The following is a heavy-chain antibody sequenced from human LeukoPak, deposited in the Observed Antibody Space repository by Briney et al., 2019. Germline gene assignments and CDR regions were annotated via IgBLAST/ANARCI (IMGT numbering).Heavy chain of an antibody. Sequence: GGSLRLSCAASGFTFSNTWMSWVRQAPGKGLEWVGRIKSKTDGGTTDYAAPVKGRFTISRDDSKNTLYLQMNSLKTEDTAVYYCAKEADQSHVDYWGQGTLVTVSS. CDR1: GFTFSNTW. CDR2: IKSKTDGGTT. CDR3: AKEADQSHVDY. V-gene: IGHV3-15*01. D-gene: IGHD6-19*01. J-gene: IGHJ4*02.